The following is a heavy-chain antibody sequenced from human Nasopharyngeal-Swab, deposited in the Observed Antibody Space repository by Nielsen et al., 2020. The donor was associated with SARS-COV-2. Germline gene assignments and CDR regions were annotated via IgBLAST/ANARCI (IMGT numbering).Heavy chain of an antibody. CDR2: INSDGSST. V-gene: IGHV3-74*01. Sequence: GESLKISCAASGFTFSSYAMSWVRQAPGKGLEWVSGINSDGSSTRDADSVKGRFTISRDNAKNTLYLQMNSLRAEDTAVYYCARPGSSGSYDAFDIWGQGTMVTVSS. D-gene: IGHD6-19*01. CDR3: ARPGSSGSYDAFDI. J-gene: IGHJ3*02. CDR1: GFTFSSYA.